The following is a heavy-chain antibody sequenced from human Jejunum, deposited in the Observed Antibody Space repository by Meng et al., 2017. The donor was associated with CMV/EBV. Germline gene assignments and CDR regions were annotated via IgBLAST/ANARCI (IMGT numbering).Heavy chain of an antibody. V-gene: IGHV3-30*04. Sequence: SGFTFSSYAMHWVRQAPGKGLEWVAVIPSDGNNEHYADSVKGRFTISRDNSKNTLYLQVNSLRPEDTGVYYCARGTGSGSWLIDSWGQGTLVTVSS. CDR3: ARGTGSGSWLIDS. CDR1: GFTFSSYA. CDR2: IPSDGNNE. D-gene: IGHD6-13*01. J-gene: IGHJ4*02.